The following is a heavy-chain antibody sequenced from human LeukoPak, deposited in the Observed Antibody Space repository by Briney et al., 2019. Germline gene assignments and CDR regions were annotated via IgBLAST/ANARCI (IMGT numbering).Heavy chain of an antibody. CDR2: IYTSGST. V-gene: IGHV4-4*07. Sequence: PSETLSLTCTVSGGSISSYYWSWIRQPAGKGLEWIGRIYTSGSTNYNPSLKSRVTMSVDTSKNQFSLKLSSVTAADTAVYYCARGLVYYGSGPESYFDYWGQGTLVTASS. CDR1: GGSISSYY. D-gene: IGHD3-10*01. CDR3: ARGLVYYGSGPESYFDY. J-gene: IGHJ4*02.